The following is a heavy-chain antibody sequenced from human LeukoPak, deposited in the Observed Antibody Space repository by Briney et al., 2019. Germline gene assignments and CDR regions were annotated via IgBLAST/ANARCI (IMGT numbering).Heavy chain of an antibody. CDR3: ARDSYGDLWGVDY. CDR2: INPNSGGT. J-gene: IGHJ4*02. D-gene: IGHD4-17*01. V-gene: IGHV1-2*02. Sequence: ASVKVSCKASGYTFTGYYMHWVRQAPGQGLEWMGWINPNSGGTNYAQKFQGRVTMTTDTSTSTAYMELRSPRSDDTAVYYCARDSYGDLWGVDYWGQGTLVTVSS. CDR1: GYTFTGYY.